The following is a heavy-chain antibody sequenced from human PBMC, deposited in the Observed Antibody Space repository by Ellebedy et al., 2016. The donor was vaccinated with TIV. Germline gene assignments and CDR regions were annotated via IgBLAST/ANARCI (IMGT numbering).Heavy chain of an antibody. CDR1: GFTFDDFA. V-gene: IGHV3-43D*03. CDR3: VKGTRKSVTTSLDY. CDR2: ISWDGGKT. D-gene: IGHD4-17*01. Sequence: GESLKISCAASGFTFDDFAMHWVRQAPGKGLDWVSLISWDGGKTNYADSARGRFTISRDNGKDSLYLQMNSLRPEDTAFYYCVKGTRKSVTTSLDYWGQGTLVTVSS. J-gene: IGHJ4*02.